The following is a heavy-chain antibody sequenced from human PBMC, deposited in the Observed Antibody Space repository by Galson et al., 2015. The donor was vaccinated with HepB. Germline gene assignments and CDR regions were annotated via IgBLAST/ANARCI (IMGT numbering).Heavy chain of an antibody. J-gene: IGHJ1*01. CDR3: ARVPPTGGKAAGGTVYFQR. CDR2: ISPYNGNT. CDR1: GYTFSTYS. V-gene: IGHV1-18*01. D-gene: IGHD6-13*01. Sequence: SVKVSCKASGYTFSTYSISWVRQAPGQAPEWVGWISPYNGNTNYAQNFQDRVTMTTHRSTATAYLARRSLRSDDTAVYYCARVPPTGGKAAGGTVYFQRWGQGTLITVSS.